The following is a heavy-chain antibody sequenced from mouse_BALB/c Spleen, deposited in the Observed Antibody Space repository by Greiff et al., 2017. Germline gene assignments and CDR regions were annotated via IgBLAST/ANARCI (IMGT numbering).Heavy chain of an antibody. J-gene: IGHJ2*01. V-gene: IGHV1-7*01. Sequence: VQLQQSGAELAKPGASVTMSCKASGYTFTSYWMHWVKQRPGQGLEWIGYINPSTGYTEYNQKFKDKATLTADKSSSTAYMQLSSLTSEDSAVYYCARMTTRGNFDYWGQGTTLTVSS. CDR1: GYTFTSYW. D-gene: IGHD2-13*01. CDR3: ARMTTRGNFDY. CDR2: INPSTGYT.